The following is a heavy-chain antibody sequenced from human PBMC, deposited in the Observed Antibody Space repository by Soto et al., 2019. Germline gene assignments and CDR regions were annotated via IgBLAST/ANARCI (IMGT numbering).Heavy chain of an antibody. D-gene: IGHD2-8*01. CDR3: ARSGLGYCTNGVCYRFDP. J-gene: IGHJ5*02. V-gene: IGHV1-69*13. CDR1: GGTFSSYA. CDR2: IIPIFGTA. Sequence: GASVKVSFKASGGTFSSYAISWVRQAPGQGLEWMGGIIPIFGTANYAQKFQGRVTITADESTSTAYMELSSLRSEDTAVYYCARSGLGYCTNGVCYRFDPWGQGTLVTVSS.